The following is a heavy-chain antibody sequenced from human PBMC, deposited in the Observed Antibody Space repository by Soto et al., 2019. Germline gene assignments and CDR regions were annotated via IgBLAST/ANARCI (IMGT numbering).Heavy chain of an antibody. V-gene: IGHV4-59*08. CDR3: ARLRIQDYYMDV. CDR2: VYYSGST. J-gene: IGHJ6*03. Sequence: SETLSLTCTLSGGSISSHYWSWIRQPPGQGLEWIGYVYYSGSTNYNPSLKSRVTISVDTPKSQFSLRLSSVTAADTAVYYCARLRIQDYYMDVWGKGTTVTVSS. CDR1: GGSISSHY.